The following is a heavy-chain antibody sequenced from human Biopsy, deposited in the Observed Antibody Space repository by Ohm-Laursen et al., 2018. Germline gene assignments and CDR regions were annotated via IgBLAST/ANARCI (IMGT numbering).Heavy chain of an antibody. J-gene: IGHJ5*02. CDR1: GGTFTNYA. Sequence: VASVKVSCKASGGTFTNYAISWVRQAPGLGLEWMGWISAYNGQTSYAPNFQGRLIMTTDTSTGTAYMELRSLRSDDTAMYYCARDSRNEFDLWGQGTLVSVSA. CDR3: ARDSRNEFDL. CDR2: ISAYNGQT. D-gene: IGHD1-1*01. V-gene: IGHV1-18*01.